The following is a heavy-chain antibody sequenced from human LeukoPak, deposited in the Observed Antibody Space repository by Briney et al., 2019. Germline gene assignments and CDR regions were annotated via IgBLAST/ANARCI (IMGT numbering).Heavy chain of an antibody. CDR3: ARGPYGDSPAYTVAIDY. Sequence: PSETLSLTCTVSGGSISSSSYYWGWIRQPPGKGLEWIGSIYYSGSTNYNPSLKSRVTISVDTSKNQFSLKLSSVTAADTAVYYCARGPYGDSPAYTVAIDYWGQGTLVTVSS. J-gene: IGHJ4*02. D-gene: IGHD4-17*01. CDR1: GGSISSSSYY. V-gene: IGHV4-39*07. CDR2: IYYSGST.